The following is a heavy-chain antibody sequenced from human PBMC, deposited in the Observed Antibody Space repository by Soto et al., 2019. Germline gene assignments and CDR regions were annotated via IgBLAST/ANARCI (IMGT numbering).Heavy chain of an antibody. CDR1: GFTFSGYW. J-gene: IGHJ4*02. V-gene: IGHV3-74*01. D-gene: IGHD6-13*01. Sequence: EVQLVESGGGLVQPGGSLRLSCAASGFTFSGYWMHWVRQPPGKGLVWVSRIFTDGSRATYADSVKDRFTISRDNAKNTLYLQINSLRAEDTAVYYCARGGATGTLPDYWGQGTLVTVSS. CDR3: ARGGATGTLPDY. CDR2: IFTDGSRA.